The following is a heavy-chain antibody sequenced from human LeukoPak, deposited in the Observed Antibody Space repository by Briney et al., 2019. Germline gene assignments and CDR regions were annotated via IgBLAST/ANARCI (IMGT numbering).Heavy chain of an antibody. V-gene: IGHV3-48*01. CDR3: ARESIAAFDY. D-gene: IGHD6-6*01. Sequence: GTSLRLSCAASGLTFSSYSMNWVRQAPGKGLEWVSYISSSSSTIYYADSVKGRFTISRDNAKNSLYLQMNSLRAEDTAVYYCARESIAAFDYWGQGTLVTVSS. J-gene: IGHJ4*02. CDR1: GLTFSSYS. CDR2: ISSSSSTI.